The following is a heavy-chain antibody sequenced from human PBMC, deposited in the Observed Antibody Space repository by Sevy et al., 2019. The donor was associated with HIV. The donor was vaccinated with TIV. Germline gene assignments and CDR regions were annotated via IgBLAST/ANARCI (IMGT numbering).Heavy chain of an antibody. Sequence: ASVKVSCKASGYTFTSYAMNWVRQAPGQGLEWMGWINTNTGNPTYAQGFTGRFVFPLDTSVSTAYLQISSLKAEDTAVYYCARGLWFGDVDYYYGMDVWGQGTTVTVSS. CDR2: INTNTGNP. CDR3: ARGLWFGDVDYYYGMDV. V-gene: IGHV7-4-1*02. CDR1: GYTFTSYA. J-gene: IGHJ6*02. D-gene: IGHD3-10*01.